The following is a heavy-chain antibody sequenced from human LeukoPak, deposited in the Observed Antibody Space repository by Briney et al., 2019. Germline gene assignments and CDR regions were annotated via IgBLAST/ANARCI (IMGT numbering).Heavy chain of an antibody. J-gene: IGHJ1*01. CDR3: ATQIAVAGPEGYFQH. Sequence: SETLSLTCTVSGGSISSYYWNWIRQPPGKGLEWIGYIYYSGSTNYNPSLKSRVTISVDRSKNQFSLKLSSVTAADTAVYYCATQIAVAGPEGYFQHWGQGTLVTVSS. CDR2: IYYSGST. V-gene: IGHV4-59*08. D-gene: IGHD6-19*01. CDR1: GGSISSYY.